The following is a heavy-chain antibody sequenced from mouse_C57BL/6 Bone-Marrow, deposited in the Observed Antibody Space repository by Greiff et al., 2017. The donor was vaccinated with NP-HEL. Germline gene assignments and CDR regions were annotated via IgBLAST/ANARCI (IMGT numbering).Heavy chain of an antibody. CDR1: GFTFSSYA. Sequence: EVMLVESGGGLVKPGGSLKLSCAASGFTFSSYAMSWVRQTPEKRLEWVATISDGGSYTYYPDNVKGRFTISRDNAKNNLYLQMSHLKSEDTAMYYCARDPGSNYDYWGQGTTLTVSS. J-gene: IGHJ2*01. CDR3: ARDPGSNYDY. D-gene: IGHD2-5*01. CDR2: ISDGGSYT. V-gene: IGHV5-4*01.